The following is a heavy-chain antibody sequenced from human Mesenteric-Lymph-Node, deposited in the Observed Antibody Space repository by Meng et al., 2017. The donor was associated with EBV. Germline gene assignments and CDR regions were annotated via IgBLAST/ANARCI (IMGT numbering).Heavy chain of an antibody. CDR1: GFAFSSSS. D-gene: IGHD5-12*01. CDR2: ISSSSSGI. J-gene: IGHJ1*01. CDR3: ARGGATY. Sequence: QFVGLGGGRVKPGGSLRLSCAASGFAFSSSSMMWVRQAPGKGLEWVSSISSSSSGIYYADSVRGRFTISRDNADNSLYLQMTSLKAEDTAVYYCARGGATYWGQGTLVTVSS. V-gene: IGHV3-21*01.